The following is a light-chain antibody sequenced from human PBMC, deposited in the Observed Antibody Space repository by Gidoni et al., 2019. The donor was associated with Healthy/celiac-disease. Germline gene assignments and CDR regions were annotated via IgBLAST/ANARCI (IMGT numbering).Light chain of an antibody. V-gene: IGKV1-39*01. CDR3: QQSYSTPYS. CDR1: QSSSSY. J-gene: IGKJ2*03. CDR2: AAS. Sequence: DIQMTQSPSSLPASVGDRVTITCRASQSSSSYLNWYQQKPGKAPKLLIYAASRLQSGVPSRFSGSGSGTDFTLTISSLQPEDFATYYCQQSYSTPYSFGQGTKLEIK.